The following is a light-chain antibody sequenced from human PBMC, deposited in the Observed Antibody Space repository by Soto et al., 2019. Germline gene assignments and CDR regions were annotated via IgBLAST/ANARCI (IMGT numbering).Light chain of an antibody. Sequence: DIVMTKSPDSLAVSLGERATINCKSSQRVLYSSNNKNYLAWYQQKPGQPPKLLIYWASTRESGVPDRFSGSGSGTDFTLTISSLQAEDVAVYYCQQYYSTPWTFGQGTKVEIK. CDR2: WAS. V-gene: IGKV4-1*01. CDR1: QRVLYSSNNKNY. CDR3: QQYYSTPWT. J-gene: IGKJ1*01.